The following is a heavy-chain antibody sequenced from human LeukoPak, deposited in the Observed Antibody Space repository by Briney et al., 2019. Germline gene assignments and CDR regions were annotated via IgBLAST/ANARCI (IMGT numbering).Heavy chain of an antibody. V-gene: IGHV3-7*01. D-gene: IGHD5-12*01. CDR3: ARDVASWGGYTFAY. CDR2: IKQDGSDR. J-gene: IGHJ4*02. CDR1: GFTFSSYW. Sequence: PGRSLRLSCAASGFTFSSYWMSWVRQAPGKGLEWVANIKQDGSDRYYVDSVKGRFTISRDNGKNSLYLQMNSLRIDDTAVYFCARDVASWGGYTFAYWGQGTLVTVSS.